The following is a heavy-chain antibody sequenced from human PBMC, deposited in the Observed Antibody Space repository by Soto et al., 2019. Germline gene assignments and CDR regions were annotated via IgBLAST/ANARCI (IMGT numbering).Heavy chain of an antibody. D-gene: IGHD3-3*01. CDR2: ISAYNGNT. J-gene: IGHJ4*02. Sequence: GASVKVTCKASGYTFTSYGISWVRQAPGQGLEWMGWISAYNGNTNYAQKLQGRVTMTTDTSTSTAYMELRSLRSDDTAVYYCARDDFWSGYPAHSLDYWGQGTLVTVS. CDR3: ARDDFWSGYPAHSLDY. V-gene: IGHV1-18*01. CDR1: GYTFTSYG.